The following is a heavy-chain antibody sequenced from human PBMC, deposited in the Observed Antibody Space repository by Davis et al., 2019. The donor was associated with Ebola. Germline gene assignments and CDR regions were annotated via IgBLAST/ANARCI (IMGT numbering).Heavy chain of an antibody. CDR1: GFVFSDFS. J-gene: IGHJ4*02. D-gene: IGHD3/OR15-3a*01. V-gene: IGHV3-48*02. CDR3: ARDRFFAFDF. Sequence: PGGSLRLSCAASGFVFSDFSMNWVRQAPGKGLECITYITKGSDAIHYADSVKGRFTVSRDNAKNSVFLQMSSLRDEDSAVYYCARDRFFAFDFWSQGVHVSVSS. CDR2: ITKGSDAI.